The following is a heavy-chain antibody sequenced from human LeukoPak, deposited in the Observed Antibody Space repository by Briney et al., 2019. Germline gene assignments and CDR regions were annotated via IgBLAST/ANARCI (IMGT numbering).Heavy chain of an antibody. J-gene: IGHJ4*02. CDR2: ISSNGGST. Sequence: GGSLKLXCAASGFTCSSYAMHWVRQAPGKGLEYVSAISSNGGSTYYANSVKGRFTISRDNSKNTLYLQMGSLRAEDMAVYYCARQATRIAAAGTSIDYWGQGTLVTVSS. V-gene: IGHV3-64*01. CDR3: ARQATRIAAAGTSIDY. CDR1: GFTCSSYA. D-gene: IGHD6-13*01.